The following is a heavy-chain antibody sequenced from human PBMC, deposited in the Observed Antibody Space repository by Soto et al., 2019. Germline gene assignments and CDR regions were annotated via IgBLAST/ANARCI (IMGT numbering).Heavy chain of an antibody. CDR2: INHSGST. CDR3: ARGPVPAAFDY. CDR1: GGSFSGYY. D-gene: IGHD2-2*01. V-gene: IGHV4-34*01. J-gene: IGHJ4*02. Sequence: SETLSLTCAVYGGSFSGYYWSWIRQPPGKGLEWIGEINHSGSTNYNPSLKSRVTISVDTSKNQFSLKLSSVTAADTAVYYCARGPVPAAFDYWGQGTLVTVSS.